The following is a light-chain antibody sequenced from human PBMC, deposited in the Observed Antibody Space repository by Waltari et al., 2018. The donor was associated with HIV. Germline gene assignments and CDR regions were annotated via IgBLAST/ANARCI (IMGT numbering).Light chain of an antibody. CDR1: SSNIGNSN. CDR3: AAWDDSLNAYI. V-gene: IGLV1-44*01. Sequence: QSVLTQPPSVSGTPGHRVTISCSGSSSNIGNSNANWYQHLPGTAPKLLIYSNNQRPSGVPDRCSGSKSGTSASLAISGLQSEDEANYYCAAWDDSLNAYIFGTGTMVSVL. CDR2: SNN. J-gene: IGLJ1*01.